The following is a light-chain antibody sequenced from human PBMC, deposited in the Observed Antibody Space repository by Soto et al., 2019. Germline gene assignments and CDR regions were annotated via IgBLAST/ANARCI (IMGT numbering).Light chain of an antibody. V-gene: IGLV2-14*01. Sequence: QSALTQPASVSGSPGQSITISCTGTSSDVGGYNYVSWYQQHPGKAPKLMIYDVSNRPSGVSNRFSGSKSGNTASLTISGLQAEDEADYYCSSYTSSNFRRVFGGGTQLTVL. J-gene: IGLJ7*01. CDR2: DVS. CDR3: SSYTSSNFRRV. CDR1: SSDVGGYNY.